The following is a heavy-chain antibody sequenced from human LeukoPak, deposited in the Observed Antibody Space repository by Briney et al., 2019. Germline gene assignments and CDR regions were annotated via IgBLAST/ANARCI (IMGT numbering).Heavy chain of an antibody. CDR2: INPNSGGT. D-gene: IGHD5-24*01. CDR3: ARARDGYILDY. Sequence: GASVKVSCKASGYTFTSYYMHWVRQAPGQGLEWMGWINPNSGGTNYAQKFQGWVTMTRDTSISTAYMELSRLRSDDTAVYYCARARDGYILDYWGQGTLVTVSS. J-gene: IGHJ4*02. V-gene: IGHV1-2*04. CDR1: GYTFTSYY.